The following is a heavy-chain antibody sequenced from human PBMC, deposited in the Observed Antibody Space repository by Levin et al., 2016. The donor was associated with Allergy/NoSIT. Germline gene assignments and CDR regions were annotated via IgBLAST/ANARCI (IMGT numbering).Heavy chain of an antibody. CDR1: GFTFSDYY. D-gene: IGHD5-18*01. Sequence: GESLKISCAASGFTFSDYYMSWIRQAPGKGLEWVSYISSSSSYTNYADSVKGRFTISRDNAKNSLYLQMNSLRAEDTAVYYCARRDEGSYGVYYYYGMDVWGQGTTVTVSS. CDR3: ARRDEGSYGVYYYYGMDV. CDR2: ISSSSSYT. V-gene: IGHV3-11*03. J-gene: IGHJ6*02.